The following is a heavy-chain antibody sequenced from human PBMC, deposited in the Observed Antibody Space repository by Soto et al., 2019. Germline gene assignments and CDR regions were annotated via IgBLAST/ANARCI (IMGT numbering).Heavy chain of an antibody. CDR3: ANQTTYSLSGGMDV. Sequence: QVQLVQSGAEVNKPGSSVKVSCKASGGTFSSYAISWVRQAPGQGLEWMGGIIHIFGTANYAQKFQGRVTITGAESASTAYIELSSLSSEDTAVYYCANQTTYSLSGGMDVWGQGTTVTVSS. CDR1: GGTFSSYA. CDR2: IIHIFGTA. D-gene: IGHD4-4*01. V-gene: IGHV1-69*01. J-gene: IGHJ6*02.